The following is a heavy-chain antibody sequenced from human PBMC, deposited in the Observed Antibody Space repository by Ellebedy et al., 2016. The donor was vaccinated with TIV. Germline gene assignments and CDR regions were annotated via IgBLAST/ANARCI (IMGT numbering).Heavy chain of an antibody. CDR1: GFTFGDYA. J-gene: IGHJ6*02. D-gene: IGHD6-13*01. CDR2: IRSEAYGGTT. CDR3: TRDLTTLAAAGTGIYYYTMDV. V-gene: IGHV3-49*04. Sequence: GGSLRLXCTASGFTFGDYAMSWVRQAPGTGLEWVSFIRSEAYGGTTEYAASVKGRFTISRDDSKSIAYLQMNSLKAEDTAVYYCTRDLTTLAAAGTGIYYYTMDVWGQGTTVTVSS.